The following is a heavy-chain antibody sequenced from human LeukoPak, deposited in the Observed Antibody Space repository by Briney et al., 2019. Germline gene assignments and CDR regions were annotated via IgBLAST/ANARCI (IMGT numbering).Heavy chain of an antibody. CDR1: GFTFSSYS. V-gene: IGHV3-21*01. Sequence: GGSLRLSCAASGFTFSSYSMNWVRQAPGKGLEWVSSISSSSSYIYYADSVKGRFTISRDNAKNSLYLQMNSLRAEDTAVYYCARDGGPAGTDYWGQGTLVTVAS. CDR3: ARDGGPAGTDY. J-gene: IGHJ4*02. CDR2: ISSSSSYI. D-gene: IGHD6-13*01.